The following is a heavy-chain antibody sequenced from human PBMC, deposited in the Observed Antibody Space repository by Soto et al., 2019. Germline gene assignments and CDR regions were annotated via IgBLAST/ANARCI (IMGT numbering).Heavy chain of an antibody. D-gene: IGHD7-27*01. V-gene: IGHV4-39*01. Sequence: PSETLSLTCSVSGDYISSKTYYWGWIRQPPGKGLEWMGSIYYSGSTYYNPSLRSRVTMSVDTSRNQFSLKLTSVTAADAAVYYCARHGELPLSSPFDYWGQGTPVTVSS. CDR2: IYYSGST. CDR3: ARHGELPLSSPFDY. CDR1: GDYISSKTYY. J-gene: IGHJ4*02.